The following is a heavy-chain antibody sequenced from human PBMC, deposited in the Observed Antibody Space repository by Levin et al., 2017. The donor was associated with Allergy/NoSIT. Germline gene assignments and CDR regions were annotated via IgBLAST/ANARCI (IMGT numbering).Heavy chain of an antibody. J-gene: IGHJ4*02. Sequence: SQTLSLPCTVSGGSISSSSYYWGWIRQPPGKGLEWIGSIYYSGSTYYNPSLKSRVTISVDTSKNQFSLKLTSVTAADTAVYYCARERGSSGWVDYWGQGTLVTVSS. CDR2: IYYSGST. CDR1: GGSISSSSYY. CDR3: ARERGSSGWVDY. V-gene: IGHV4-39*07. D-gene: IGHD6-19*01.